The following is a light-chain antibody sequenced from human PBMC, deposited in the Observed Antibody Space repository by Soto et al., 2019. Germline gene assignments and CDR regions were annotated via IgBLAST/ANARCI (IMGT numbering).Light chain of an antibody. CDR1: QTVSSNY. CDR3: QRYGSSIT. CDR2: GAS. J-gene: IGKJ5*01. Sequence: EIVLTQSPGTLSLSPGERATLSCRATQTVSSNYLAWYQQKPGQAPRLLIYGASSRATGIPDRFSGSGSGTSFALTITILEPEDFAVYYCQRYGSSITFGQGTRLEIK. V-gene: IGKV3-20*01.